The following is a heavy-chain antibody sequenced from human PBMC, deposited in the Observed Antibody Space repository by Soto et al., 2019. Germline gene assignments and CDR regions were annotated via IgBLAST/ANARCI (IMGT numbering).Heavy chain of an antibody. CDR3: ASNFLLGSSNAY. D-gene: IGHD6-6*01. V-gene: IGHV1-24*01. J-gene: IGHJ4*02. CDR2: FDPEDGEK. CDR1: GYTLTELS. Sequence: ASVKVACKVSGYTLTELSMHWVRQAPGKGLEWMGGFDPEDGEKIYEKKFQGRVTMTEDTSTDTAYMELSSLRSEDTAVYYCASNFLLGSSNAYWGQGTMVTVS.